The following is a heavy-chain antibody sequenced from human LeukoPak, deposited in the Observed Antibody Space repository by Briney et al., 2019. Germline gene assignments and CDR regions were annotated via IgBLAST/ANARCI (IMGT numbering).Heavy chain of an antibody. J-gene: IGHJ6*02. CDR3: ARERPYGMDV. V-gene: IGHV3-33*01. Sequence: AGGSPRLSCAASGFTFSSYGMHWVRQAPGKGLEWVALIWFDGSNKYYADSVKGRFTISRDNSKNTLDLQMNSLTAEDTAVYYCARERPYGMDVWGQGTTVTVSS. CDR2: IWFDGSNK. CDR1: GFTFSSYG.